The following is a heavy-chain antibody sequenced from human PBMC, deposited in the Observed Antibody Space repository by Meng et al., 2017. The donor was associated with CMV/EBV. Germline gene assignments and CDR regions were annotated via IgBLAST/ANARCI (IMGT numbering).Heavy chain of an antibody. Sequence: GGSLRLSCAASGFTFSSYWMSWVRQAPGKGLEWVANIKQDGSEKYYVDSVKGRFTISRDNAKNSLYLQMNSLRAEDTAVYYCARLWFGELSRFDPWGQGTLVTVSS. D-gene: IGHD3-10*01. J-gene: IGHJ5*02. CDR1: GFTFSSYW. V-gene: IGHV3-7*01. CDR2: IKQDGSEK. CDR3: ARLWFGELSRFDP.